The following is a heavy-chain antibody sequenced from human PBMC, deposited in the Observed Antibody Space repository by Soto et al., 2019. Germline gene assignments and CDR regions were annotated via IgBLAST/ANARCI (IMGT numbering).Heavy chain of an antibody. CDR3: ARDLCSGCWFDP. CDR1: GYTFTSYG. D-gene: IGHD2-15*01. CDR2: ISAYNGNT. V-gene: IGHV1-18*01. Sequence: QVQLVQSGAEVKKPGASVKVSCKASGYTFTSYGISWVRQAPGQGLEWMGWISAYNGNTKYAQKLQGRVTMTTDTSTTPVYMQLRSLRSDATAVSYCARDLCSGCWFDPWGQGTLGTVSS. J-gene: IGHJ5*02.